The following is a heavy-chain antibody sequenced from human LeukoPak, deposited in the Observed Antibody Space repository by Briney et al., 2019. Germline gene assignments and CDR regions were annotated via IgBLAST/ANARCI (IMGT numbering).Heavy chain of an antibody. CDR2: IKQDGSEK. V-gene: IGHV3-7*01. CDR3: ARDLYSRALIWFDP. CDR1: GFTFSSYW. J-gene: IGHJ5*02. D-gene: IGHD6-13*01. Sequence: GGSLRLYCAASGFTFSSYWMSWVRQAPGKGLEWVANIKQDGSEKYYVDSVKGRFTISRDNAKNSLYLQMNSLRAEDTAVYYCARDLYSRALIWFDPWGQGTLVTVSS.